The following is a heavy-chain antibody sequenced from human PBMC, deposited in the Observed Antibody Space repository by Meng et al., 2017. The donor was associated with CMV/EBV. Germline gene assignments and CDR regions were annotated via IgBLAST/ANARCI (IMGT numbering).Heavy chain of an antibody. CDR3: ARDSGRPLTYYYDSSGYYTLDY. CDR2: ISYDGSNK. J-gene: IGHJ4*02. CDR1: GFTFSSYA. Sequence: GESLKISCAASGFTFSSYAMHWVRQAPGKGLEWVAVISYDGSNKYYADSVKGRFTISRDNSKNTLYLQMNSLRAEDTAVYYCARDSGRPLTYYYDSSGYYTLDYWGQGTLVTVSS. V-gene: IGHV3-30-3*01. D-gene: IGHD3-22*01.